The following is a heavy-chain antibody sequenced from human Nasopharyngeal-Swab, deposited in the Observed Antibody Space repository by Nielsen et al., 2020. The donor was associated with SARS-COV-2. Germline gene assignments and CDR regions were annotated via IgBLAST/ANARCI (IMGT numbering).Heavy chain of an antibody. Sequence: GGYLRLSCASSGFTFDDYGMSWARQAPGTGLEWVAVISYDGSNKYYADSVKGRFTISRDNSKNTLYLQMNSLRAEDTAVYYCAKVHVPAAISYYMDVWGKGTTVTVSS. V-gene: IGHV3-30*18. CDR2: ISYDGSNK. J-gene: IGHJ6*03. CDR3: AKVHVPAAISYYMDV. D-gene: IGHD2-2*01. CDR1: GFTFDDYG.